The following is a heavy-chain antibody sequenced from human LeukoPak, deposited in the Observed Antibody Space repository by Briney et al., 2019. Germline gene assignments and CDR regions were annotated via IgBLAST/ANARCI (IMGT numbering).Heavy chain of an antibody. D-gene: IGHD6-19*01. CDR2: INHSGST. CDR3: ATGWLGKH. Sequence: SSETLSLTCAVYGGSFSGYYWSWIRQPPGKGLEWIGEINHSGSTNYNPSLKSRVTISVDTSKNQFSLKLSSVTAADTAVYYWATGWLGKHWGQGTLVTVTS. J-gene: IGHJ1*01. CDR1: GGSFSGYY. V-gene: IGHV4-34*01.